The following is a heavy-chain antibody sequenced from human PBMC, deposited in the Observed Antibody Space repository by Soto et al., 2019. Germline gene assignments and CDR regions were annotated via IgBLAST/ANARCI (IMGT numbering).Heavy chain of an antibody. CDR3: ARYLTPVTTRAFDY. V-gene: IGHV4-34*01. CDR2: INHSGST. CDR1: GGSFSGYY. Sequence: QVQIQQWGAGLLKASETLSLTCAVYGGSFSGYYWSWIRQPPGKGLEWIGEINHSGSTNYNPSLKSRVTISVDTAKNQFSLKLNSVTAADTAVYYCARYLTPVTTRAFDYWGRGTMVTVSS. J-gene: IGHJ3*01. D-gene: IGHD4-17*01.